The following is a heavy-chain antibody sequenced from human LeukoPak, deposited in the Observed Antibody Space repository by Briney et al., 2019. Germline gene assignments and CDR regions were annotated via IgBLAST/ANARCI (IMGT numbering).Heavy chain of an antibody. Sequence: SVKVSCKASGGTFSSYAISWMRQAPGQGLEWMGRIIPILGIANYAQKFQGRVTITADKSTSTAYMELSSLRSEDTAVYYCAREKVGYSSSWYSFDYWGQGTLVTVSS. CDR3: AREKVGYSSSWYSFDY. D-gene: IGHD6-13*01. CDR2: IIPILGIA. V-gene: IGHV1-69*04. J-gene: IGHJ4*02. CDR1: GGTFSSYA.